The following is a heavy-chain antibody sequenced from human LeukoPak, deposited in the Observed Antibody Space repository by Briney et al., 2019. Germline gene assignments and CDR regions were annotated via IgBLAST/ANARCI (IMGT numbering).Heavy chain of an antibody. J-gene: IGHJ6*02. CDR1: GFTFSSYA. Sequence: GESLRLSCAGSGFTFSSYAMSWVRQAPGKGLEWVSTLSGSGGTTYYADSVKGRFTISRDNSKNTLYLQMSSLRAEDTALYYCAKYCCSSRWSNRGAYYRMEVWGQGTTVTVSS. CDR2: LSGSGGTT. CDR3: AKYCCSSRWSNRGAYYRMEV. V-gene: IGHV3-23*01. D-gene: IGHD2-2*01.